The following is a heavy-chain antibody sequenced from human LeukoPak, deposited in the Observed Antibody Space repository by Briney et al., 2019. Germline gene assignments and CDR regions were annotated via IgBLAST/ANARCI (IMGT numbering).Heavy chain of an antibody. CDR1: GFTFSSYA. Sequence: GGSLRLSSAASGFTFSSYAMHWVRQAPGKGLEWVAVISYDGSNKYYADSVKGRFTISRDNSKNTLYLQMNSLRSDDTAVYYCARDPIIAVAGLNWFDPWGQGTLVTVSS. J-gene: IGHJ5*02. CDR2: ISYDGSNK. V-gene: IGHV3-30*04. CDR3: ARDPIIAVAGLNWFDP. D-gene: IGHD6-19*01.